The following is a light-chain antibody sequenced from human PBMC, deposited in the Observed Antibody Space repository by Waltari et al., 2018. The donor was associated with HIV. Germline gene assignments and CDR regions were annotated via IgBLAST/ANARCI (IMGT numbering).Light chain of an antibody. CDR3: QAWDNNIVV. V-gene: IGLV3-1*01. J-gene: IGLJ2*01. CDR2: HDS. CDR1: KLGDKY. Sequence: SYEVTQPPSVSVSPGQTASITCSGDKLGDKYASWYQQKPGQSPVLVIYHDSKRPSGIPERFSGSNSGHTATLTISGTQAMDEADYYCQAWDNNIVVFGGGTKLTVL.